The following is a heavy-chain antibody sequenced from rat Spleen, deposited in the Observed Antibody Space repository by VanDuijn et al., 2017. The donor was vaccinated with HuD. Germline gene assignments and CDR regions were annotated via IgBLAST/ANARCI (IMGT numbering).Heavy chain of an antibody. CDR1: GLSFSNYD. D-gene: IGHD1-9*01. CDR2: ITNSGGTT. Sequence: EVQLVESGGGLVQPGRSMKLSCAASGLSFSNYDMAWVRQAPTKGLEWVASITNSGGTTYYRDSVKGRFTISRDNAKSTLYLQMDSLRSEDTATYYCVNTYYGYWFGYWGQGTLVTVSS. CDR3: VNTYYGYWFGY. V-gene: IGHV5-25*01. J-gene: IGHJ3*01.